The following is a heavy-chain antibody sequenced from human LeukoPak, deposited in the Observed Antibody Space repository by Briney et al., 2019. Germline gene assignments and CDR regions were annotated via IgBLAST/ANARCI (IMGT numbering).Heavy chain of an antibody. CDR3: ARDGHYGSGHVDY. CDR2: INPNSGGT. D-gene: IGHD3-10*01. CDR1: GYTFTVFY. V-gene: IGHV1-2*02. Sequence: ASVKVSCKASGYTFTVFYMQWVRQAPGQGLEWMGWINPNSGGTYSAQKFQGGVTMTRDTSTSTAYMELRSLRSDDTAVYYCARDGHYGSGHVDYWGQGTLVTVSS. J-gene: IGHJ4*02.